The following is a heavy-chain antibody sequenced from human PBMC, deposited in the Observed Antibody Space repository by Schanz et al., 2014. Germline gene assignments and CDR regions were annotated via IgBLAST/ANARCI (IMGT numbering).Heavy chain of an antibody. V-gene: IGHV3-7*01. CDR1: GFTFRTYA. CDR3: ARDHRNPGGNMDV. J-gene: IGHJ6*02. CDR2: ISQDGTEK. Sequence: VQLVESGGGVVQPGGSLRLSCTVSGFTFRTYAVHWVRQSPGKGLEWVATISQDGTEKYYVDSVKGRFTISRDNAKNSLFVQMNRLRADDTAIYYCARDHRNPGGNMDVWGQGTTVTVSS.